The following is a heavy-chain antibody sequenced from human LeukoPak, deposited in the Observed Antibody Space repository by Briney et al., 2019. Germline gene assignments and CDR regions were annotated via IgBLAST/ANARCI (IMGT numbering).Heavy chain of an antibody. J-gene: IGHJ4*02. CDR1: GYSISSGYY. CDR2: INHSGST. Sequence: SETLSLTCTVSGYSISSGYYWSWIRQTPGKGLELIGEINHSGSTTYYPSFKNRVTISVDTSKNQFSLKLSSVTAADRALYYCARQTTSGYLDYWGQGALVTVS. V-gene: IGHV4-38-2*02. D-gene: IGHD3-22*01. CDR3: ARQTTSGYLDY.